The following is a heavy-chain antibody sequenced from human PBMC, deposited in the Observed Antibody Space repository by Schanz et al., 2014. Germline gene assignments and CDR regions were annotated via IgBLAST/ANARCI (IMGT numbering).Heavy chain of an antibody. CDR2: INPNSGGT. CDR3: ARDPAAPKYNWFDP. Sequence: QVQLVQSGADVKKPGASVKVSCKASGYTFTGYSMHWVRQAPGQGLEWMGRINPNSGGTNYAQKFQGRVTMTRDTSTSTASRELTRLTFDDTAIYSLARDPAAPKYNWFDPGGREPWSPSPQ. V-gene: IGHV1-2*06. J-gene: IGHJ5*02. CDR1: GYTFTGYS.